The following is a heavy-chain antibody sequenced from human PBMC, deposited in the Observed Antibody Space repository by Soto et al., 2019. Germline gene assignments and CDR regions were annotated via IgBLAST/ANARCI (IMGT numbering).Heavy chain of an antibody. V-gene: IGHV3-64*01. CDR3: ARQMGHYDYVWGSYAFDI. J-gene: IGHJ3*02. CDR1: GFTFSSYA. CDR2: ISSNGGST. Sequence: GGSLRLSCAASGFTFSSYAMHWVRQAPGRGLEYVSAISSNGGSTYYANSVKGRFTISRDNSKNTLNLQMGSLRAEDMAVYYCARQMGHYDYVWGSYAFDIWGQGTMVTVSS. D-gene: IGHD3-16*01.